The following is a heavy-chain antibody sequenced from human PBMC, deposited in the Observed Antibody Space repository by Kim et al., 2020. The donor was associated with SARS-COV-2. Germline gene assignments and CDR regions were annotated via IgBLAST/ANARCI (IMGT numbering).Heavy chain of an antibody. V-gene: IGHV1-69*01. D-gene: IGHD5-12*01. CDR3: ARVKDSGYDWGYFDY. Sequence: QKFQGGVTITADESTSTAYRELSSLRSEDTAVYYCARVKDSGYDWGYFDYWGQGTLVTVSS. J-gene: IGHJ4*02.